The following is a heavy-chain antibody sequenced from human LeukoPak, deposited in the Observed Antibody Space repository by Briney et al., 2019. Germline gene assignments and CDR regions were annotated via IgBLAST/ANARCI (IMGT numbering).Heavy chain of an antibody. CDR1: GYTFTGYY. CDR3: ARGTVATAYYYYYMDV. J-gene: IGHJ6*03. Sequence: ASVKVSCKASGYTFTGYYMHWVRQAPGQGIEWMGWINPNSGGTNYAQKFQGRVTMTRDTSISTAYMELSRLRSDDTAVYCCARGTVATAYYYYYMDVWGKGTTVTVSS. CDR2: INPNSGGT. V-gene: IGHV1-2*02. D-gene: IGHD5-12*01.